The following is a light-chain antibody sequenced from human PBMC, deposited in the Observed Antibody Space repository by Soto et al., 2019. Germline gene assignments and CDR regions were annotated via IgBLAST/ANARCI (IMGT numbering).Light chain of an antibody. J-gene: IGKJ2*01. Sequence: EIVLTQSPATLSLSPGERATLSCRASQSVSSYLAWYQQKPGQAPRLLIYDASNRATGIPARFSGSGSGTEFTLTISSLEPEDFAVYYCQQRSNWPFMYTFGQGTKLEIK. CDR1: QSVSSY. V-gene: IGKV3-11*01. CDR3: QQRSNWPFMYT. CDR2: DAS.